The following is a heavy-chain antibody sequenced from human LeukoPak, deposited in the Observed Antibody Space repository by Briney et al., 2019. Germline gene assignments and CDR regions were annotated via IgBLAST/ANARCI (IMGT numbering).Heavy chain of an antibody. D-gene: IGHD6-13*01. J-gene: IGHJ6*04. V-gene: IGHV3-30-3*01. CDR3: ARTVAAAGYYYYYGMDV. Sequence: PGRSLRLSCAASGFTFSSYAMHWVRQAPGKGLEWVAVISYDGSNKYYADSVKGRFTISRDNSKNTLYLQMNSLRAEDTAVYYCARTVAAAGYYYYYGMDVWGKGTTVTVSS. CDR2: ISYDGSNK. CDR1: GFTFSSYA.